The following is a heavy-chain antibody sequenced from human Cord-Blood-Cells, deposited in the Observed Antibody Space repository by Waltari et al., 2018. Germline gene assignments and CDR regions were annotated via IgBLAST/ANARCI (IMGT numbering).Heavy chain of an antibody. CDR1: GYTFTRYA. J-gene: IGHJ6*02. CDR2: MNPNSGNT. Sequence: QVQLVQSGAEVKKPGASVKVSCKASGYTFTRYALHWARQANAPGLEWMGWMNPNSGNTCYAQKFQGRVTMTRNTSISTAYMELSSLRSEDTAVYYCAMHERGYSYGYYYYYGMDVWGQGTTVTVSS. CDR3: AMHERGYSYGYYYYYGMDV. D-gene: IGHD5-18*01. V-gene: IGHV1-8*01.